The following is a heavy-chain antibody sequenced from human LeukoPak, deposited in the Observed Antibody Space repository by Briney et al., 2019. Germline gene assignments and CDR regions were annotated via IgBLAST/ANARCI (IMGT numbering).Heavy chain of an antibody. Sequence: GASVKVSCKVSGYTLTELSMHWVRQAPGKGLEWMGGFDPEDGETIYAQKFQGRVNMTEDTSTDTAYMELSSLRSEDTAVYYCATDLGYCSGGSCYRNWFDPWGQGTLVTVSS. J-gene: IGHJ5*02. D-gene: IGHD2-15*01. CDR1: GYTLTELS. CDR2: FDPEDGET. CDR3: ATDLGYCSGGSCYRNWFDP. V-gene: IGHV1-24*01.